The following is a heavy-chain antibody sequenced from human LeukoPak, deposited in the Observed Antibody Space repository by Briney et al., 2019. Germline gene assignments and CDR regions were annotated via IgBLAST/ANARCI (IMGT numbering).Heavy chain of an antibody. D-gene: IGHD5-18*01. CDR3: AKIARSPLRIQLWSWYYFDY. Sequence: PGGSLRLSCAASGFIFSSYSMNWVRQAPGKGLEWVSAISGSGGSTYYADSVKGRFTISRDNSKNTLYLQMNSLRAEDTAVYYCAKIARSPLRIQLWSWYYFDYWGQGTLVTVSS. CDR1: GFIFSSYS. CDR2: ISGSGGST. V-gene: IGHV3-23*01. J-gene: IGHJ4*02.